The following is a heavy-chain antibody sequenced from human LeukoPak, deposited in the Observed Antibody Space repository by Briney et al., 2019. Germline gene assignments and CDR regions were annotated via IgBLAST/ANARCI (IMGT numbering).Heavy chain of an antibody. CDR3: ARGSLASGSYYGGGSGFDY. Sequence: SETLSLTCTVSGGSISSSSYYWGWIRQPPGKGLEWIGSIYYSGSTYYNPSLKSRVTISVDTSKNQFSLKLSSVTAADTAVYYCARGSLASGSYYGGGSGFDYWGQGTLVTVSS. J-gene: IGHJ4*02. CDR1: GGSISSSSYY. D-gene: IGHD1-26*01. CDR2: IYYSGST. V-gene: IGHV4-39*07.